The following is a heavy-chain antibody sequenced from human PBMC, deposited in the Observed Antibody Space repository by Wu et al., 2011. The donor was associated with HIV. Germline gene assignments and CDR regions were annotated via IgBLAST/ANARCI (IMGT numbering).Heavy chain of an antibody. CDR1: GYTFTGHY. Sequence: QVQLVQSGAEVKKPGASVKVSCKASGYTFTGHYLHWVRQAPGQGLEWMGWINPNSGDTKYAQKFQGRVTMTWDTSISTAYMELSSLRAADTAVYYCATKYGFSYYFDFWGQGALVTVSS. CDR3: ATKYGFSYYFDF. V-gene: IGHV1-2*02. D-gene: IGHD3/OR15-3a*01. CDR2: INPNSGDT. J-gene: IGHJ4*02.